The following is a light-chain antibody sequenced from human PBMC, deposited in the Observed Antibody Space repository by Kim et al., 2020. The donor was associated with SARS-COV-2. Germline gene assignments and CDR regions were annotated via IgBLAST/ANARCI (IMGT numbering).Light chain of an antibody. J-gene: IGKJ2*04. CDR1: QTVSTSF. CDR2: GVS. CDR3: QQYHSSPRS. Sequence: LSPGESATLACRASQTVSTSFVACQQKQPRPAPRLLICGVSKRATGITDCFSSRGSGTVFTLTISRLAAEVLGVYYCQQYHSSPRSFGQGTTVEI. V-gene: IGKV3-20*01.